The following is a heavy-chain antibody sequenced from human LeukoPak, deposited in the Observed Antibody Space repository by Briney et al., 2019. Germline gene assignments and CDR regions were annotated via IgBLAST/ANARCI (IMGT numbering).Heavy chain of an antibody. CDR2: ISSTGSNV. CDR1: GFTFSTYS. Sequence: GGSLRLSCAASGFTFSTYSMNWVRQAPGKGLEWVSSISSTGSNVYYVDSVKGRFTISRDNAKASLYLQMNSLRAEDTAVYYCAKVMGERFGNGAFDIWGQGTMVTVSS. CDR3: AKVMGERFGNGAFDI. V-gene: IGHV3-21*01. D-gene: IGHD2-8*01. J-gene: IGHJ3*02.